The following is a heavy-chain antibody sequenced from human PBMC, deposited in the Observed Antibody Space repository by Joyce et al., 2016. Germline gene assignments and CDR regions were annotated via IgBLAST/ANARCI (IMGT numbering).Heavy chain of an antibody. D-gene: IGHD6-13*01. CDR2: INWNSHSY. CDR3: AKDVGAAAGRATHYGLDV. Sequence: EVRLVESGGGLVQPGRSLRLSCVVSGFKFDDYAMHWVRQAPGKGLEWVSGINWNSHSYGYAESVKGRFIISRDNARNSVYLQMNNLRAEDTAFYYCAKDVGAAAGRATHYGLDVWGLGTTVTVSS. CDR1: GFKFDDYA. V-gene: IGHV3-9*01. J-gene: IGHJ6*02.